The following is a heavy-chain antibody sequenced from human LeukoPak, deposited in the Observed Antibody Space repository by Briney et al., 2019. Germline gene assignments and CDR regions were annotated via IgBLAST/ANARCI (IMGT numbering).Heavy chain of an antibody. CDR1: GFTFSSCG. J-gene: IGHJ4*02. D-gene: IGHD6-19*01. CDR2: IWYDGSYK. V-gene: IGHV3-33*01. CDR3: ARVGLGRGTGWQYGDY. Sequence: PGGSLRLSCAASGFTFSSCGMHWVRQPPGKGLEWMAVIWYDGSYKYYADSVKGRFTISRDNSKNTLSLQMNSLRAEDTAVYYCARVGLGRGTGWQYGDYWGQGTLVTVSS.